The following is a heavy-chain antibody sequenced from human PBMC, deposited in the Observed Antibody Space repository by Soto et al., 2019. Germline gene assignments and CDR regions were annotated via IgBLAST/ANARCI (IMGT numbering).Heavy chain of an antibody. Sequence: SKTLSLTCAVYGGSFSGYYWSWIRQPPGKGLEWIGEINHSGSTNYNPSLKSRVTISVDTSKNQFSLKLSSVTAADTAVYYCARGLYSGSSLRSKWFDPWGQGALVTVSA. D-gene: IGHD1-26*01. CDR1: GGSFSGYY. V-gene: IGHV4-34*01. CDR3: ARGLYSGSSLRSKWFDP. J-gene: IGHJ5*02. CDR2: INHSGST.